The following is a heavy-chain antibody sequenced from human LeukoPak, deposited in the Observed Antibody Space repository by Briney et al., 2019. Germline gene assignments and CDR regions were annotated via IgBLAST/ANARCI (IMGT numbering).Heavy chain of an antibody. CDR1: GGTFSSYA. CDR3: ASGPDYYDSGSYLPS. V-gene: IGHV1-69*06. D-gene: IGHD3-10*01. Sequence: ASVKVSCKASGGTFSSYAISWVRQAPGQGLEWMGGIIPIFGTANYAQNFQGRVTITGDTSASTAYMELSSLRSEDTAVYYCASGPDYYDSGSYLPSWGQGTLVTVSS. CDR2: IIPIFGTA. J-gene: IGHJ5*02.